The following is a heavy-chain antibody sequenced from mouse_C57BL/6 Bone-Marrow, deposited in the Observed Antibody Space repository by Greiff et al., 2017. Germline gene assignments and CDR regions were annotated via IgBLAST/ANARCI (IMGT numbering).Heavy chain of an antibody. V-gene: IGHV3-1*01. CDR1: GYSITSGYD. D-gene: IGHD2-1*01. Sequence: DVMLVESGPGMVKPSQSLSLTCTVTGYSITSGYDWHWIRHFPGNKLEWMGYISYSGSTNYNPSLKSRISITHDTSKNHFFLKLNSVTTEDTATYYCARGDGKGYFDYWGQGTTLTVSS. CDR2: ISYSGST. J-gene: IGHJ2*01. CDR3: ARGDGKGYFDY.